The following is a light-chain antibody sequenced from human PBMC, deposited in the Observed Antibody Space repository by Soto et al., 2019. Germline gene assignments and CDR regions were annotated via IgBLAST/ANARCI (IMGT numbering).Light chain of an antibody. CDR1: SSDVGSYNL. CDR3: AAWDDSLNGYV. V-gene: IGLV2-23*01. CDR2: EGS. J-gene: IGLJ1*01. Sequence: QSVLTQPASVSGSPGQSITISCTGTSSDVGSYNLVSWYQQHPGKAPKLMIYEGSKRPSGVSNRFSGSKSGNTASLTISGLQAEDEADYYCAAWDDSLNGYVFGTGTKLTVL.